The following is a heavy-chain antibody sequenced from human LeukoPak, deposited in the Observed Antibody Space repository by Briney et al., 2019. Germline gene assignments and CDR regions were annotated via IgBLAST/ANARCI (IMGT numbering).Heavy chain of an antibody. CDR3: ARVIVAVVGQSDHFDY. D-gene: IGHD6-19*01. J-gene: IGHJ4*02. Sequence: PGGSLRLSCAASGFTFSSYAMHWVRQGPGKGLEWVANIEQDARAKYYGDPVKGRFTISRDNAKNSLYLQMNTLRAEDTAVYYCARVIVAVVGQSDHFDYWGQGTLVTVSS. CDR2: IEQDARAK. V-gene: IGHV3-7*03. CDR1: GFTFSSYA.